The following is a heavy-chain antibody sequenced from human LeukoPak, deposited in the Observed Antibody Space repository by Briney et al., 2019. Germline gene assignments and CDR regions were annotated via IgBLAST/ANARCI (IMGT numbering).Heavy chain of an antibody. CDR3: ARGGGSGWYNWFDP. CDR1: GFTFSSYA. J-gene: IGHJ5*02. V-gene: IGHV3-30*04. Sequence: GGSLRLSCAASGFTFSSYAMHWVRQAPGKGLEWVAVISYDGSNKYHADSVKGRFTISRDNSKNTLYLQMNSLRAEDTAVYYCARGGGSGWYNWFDPWGQGTLVTVSS. CDR2: ISYDGSNK. D-gene: IGHD6-19*01.